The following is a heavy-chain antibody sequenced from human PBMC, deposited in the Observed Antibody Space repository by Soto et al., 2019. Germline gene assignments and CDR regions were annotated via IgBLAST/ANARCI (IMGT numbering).Heavy chain of an antibody. J-gene: IGHJ4*02. CDR3: ARRGVRGFATVTTFDY. CDR1: GGSLSSSSYY. D-gene: IGHD4-17*01. CDR2: IYYSGST. V-gene: IGHV4-39*01. Sequence: SPTLSLTCTFSGGSLSSSSYYWGSVRQPPGKGLEWIGRIYYSGSTYYNPSLKSRVTISVDTSKNQFSLKLSSVTAADTAVYYCARRGVRGFATVTTFDYWGQGTLVTVSS.